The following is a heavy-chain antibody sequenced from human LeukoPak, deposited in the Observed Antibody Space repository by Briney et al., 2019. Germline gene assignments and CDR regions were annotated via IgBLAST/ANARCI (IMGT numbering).Heavy chain of an antibody. CDR2: INPNSGGT. J-gene: IGHJ4*02. CDR3: ASVSRGAARPGGDY. Sequence: GASVKVSCKASGYTFTGYYMHWVRQAPGQGLEWMRWINPNSGGTNYAQKFQGRVTMTRDTSISTAYMELSRLRSDDTAVYYCASVSRGAARPGGDYWGQGTLVTVSS. CDR1: GYTFTGYY. D-gene: IGHD6-6*01. V-gene: IGHV1-2*02.